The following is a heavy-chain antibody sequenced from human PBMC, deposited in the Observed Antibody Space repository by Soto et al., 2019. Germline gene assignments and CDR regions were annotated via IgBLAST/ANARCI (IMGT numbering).Heavy chain of an antibody. CDR2: IIPIFRTA. CDR1: GGTFSTYT. V-gene: IGHV1-69*12. J-gene: IGHJ6*02. CDR3: ARRYCISTSCHYYGMDV. Sequence: QVQLVQSGAEVKKPGSSVKVSCKASGGTFSTYTVSWVRQAPGQGLEWMGGIIPIFRTANYEQKFQGRVTVTADESTSTAYMELSRLRSEDTAVYYCARRYCISTSCHYYGMDVWGQGTTVTVSS. D-gene: IGHD2-2*01.